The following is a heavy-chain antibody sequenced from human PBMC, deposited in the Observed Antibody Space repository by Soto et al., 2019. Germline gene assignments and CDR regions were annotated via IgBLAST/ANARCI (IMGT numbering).Heavy chain of an antibody. D-gene: IGHD3-22*01. CDR2: VSSSGST. J-gene: IGHJ3*02. CDR3: ASGFYDSRGYSEAFDI. CDR1: GGSSSGDR. V-gene: IGHV4-59*01. Sequence: SETLCLTWSVSGGSSSGDRWNWIGQPPGKGLVWSAYVSSSGSTKYNPSLKSRVTISIDTTKNQFSLRLSSVTAADTAVYYCASGFYDSRGYSEAFDIWGKGTTVTVSS.